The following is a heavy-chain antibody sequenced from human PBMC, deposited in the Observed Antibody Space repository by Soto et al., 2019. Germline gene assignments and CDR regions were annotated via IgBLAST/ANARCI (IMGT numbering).Heavy chain of an antibody. CDR1: GFTFTNYW. CDR3: ARGLYLAYGQDY. D-gene: IGHD4-17*01. Sequence: EVQLVESGGGLVQPGGSLRLSCAASGFTFTNYWMHWVRQVPGKGPVWVSRIKSDETTTDYADSVKGGFTISRDNAKNTVYLQMSSLRAEDTAVYYCARGLYLAYGQDYWGQGILVTVSP. CDR2: IKSDETTT. V-gene: IGHV3-74*01. J-gene: IGHJ4*02.